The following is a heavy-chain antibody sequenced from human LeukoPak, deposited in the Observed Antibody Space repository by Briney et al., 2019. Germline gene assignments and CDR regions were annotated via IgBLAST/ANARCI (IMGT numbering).Heavy chain of an antibody. V-gene: IGHV3-48*03. J-gene: IGHJ4*02. CDR1: GFTFSSYE. CDR3: ARDLYSSSWADLGY. CDR2: ISSSGSTI. Sequence: PGGSLRLSCAASGFTFSSYEMNWVRQAPGKGLEWVSYISSSGSTIYYADSVKGRFTISRDNAKNSLYLQMNSLRAEDTAVYYCARDLYSSSWADLGYWGQGTLVTVSS. D-gene: IGHD6-13*01.